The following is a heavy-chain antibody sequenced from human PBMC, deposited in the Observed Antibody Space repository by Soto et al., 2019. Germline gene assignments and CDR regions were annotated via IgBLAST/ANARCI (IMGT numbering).Heavy chain of an antibody. Sequence: ASVKVSCKASGYTFTSYAMHWVRQAPGQRLEWMGWINAGNGNTKYSQKFQGRVTITRDTSASTAYMELSSLRSEDTAVYYCARGRIAARPTFDYWGQGTLVTVSS. D-gene: IGHD6-6*01. CDR1: GYTFTSYA. CDR2: INAGNGNT. V-gene: IGHV1-3*01. CDR3: ARGRIAARPTFDY. J-gene: IGHJ4*02.